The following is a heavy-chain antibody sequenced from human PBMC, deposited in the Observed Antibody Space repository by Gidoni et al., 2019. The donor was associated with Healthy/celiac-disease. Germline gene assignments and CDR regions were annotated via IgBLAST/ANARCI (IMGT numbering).Heavy chain of an antibody. Sequence: QVQLVQSGAEVKKPGSSVKVSCKASGGPFSSYAISWVRQAPGQGLEWMGGIIPIFGTANYAQKFQGRVTITADESTSTAYMELSSLRSEDTAVYYCAREGGPLGYCSSTSCRFDYWGQGTLVTVSS. CDR3: AREGGPLGYCSSTSCRFDY. J-gene: IGHJ4*02. CDR1: GGPFSSYA. D-gene: IGHD2-2*01. V-gene: IGHV1-69*01. CDR2: IIPIFGTA.